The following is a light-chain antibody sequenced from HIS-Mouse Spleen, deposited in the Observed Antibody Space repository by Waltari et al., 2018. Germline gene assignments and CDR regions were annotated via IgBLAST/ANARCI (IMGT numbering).Light chain of an antibody. CDR2: DAS. J-gene: IGKJ1*01. V-gene: IGKV1-13*02. CDR3: QQFNSYPTWT. Sequence: AIQLTQSPSSLSAYVGDRVTITCRASQGISSALAWYQQKPGKAPKLLIYDASSLESGVPSRFSGSGSGTDFTLTISSLQPEDFATYYCQQFNSYPTWTFGQGTKVEIK. CDR1: QGISSA.